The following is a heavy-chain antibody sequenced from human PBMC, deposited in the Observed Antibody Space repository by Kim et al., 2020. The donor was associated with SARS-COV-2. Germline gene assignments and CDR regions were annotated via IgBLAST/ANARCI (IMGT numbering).Heavy chain of an antibody. Sequence: GGSLRLSCSASEFTFSTYAMHWVRQAPGKGLDWVAIISYDGSTTYYGDSVRGRFSISRDNSKNTLYLQMSNLRPEDTALYYCARSGYSSGWSSNIDYWG. V-gene: IGHV3-30-3*01. J-gene: IGHJ4*01. CDR2: ISYDGSTT. CDR3: ARSGYSSGWSSNIDY. D-gene: IGHD6-19*01. CDR1: EFTFSTYA.